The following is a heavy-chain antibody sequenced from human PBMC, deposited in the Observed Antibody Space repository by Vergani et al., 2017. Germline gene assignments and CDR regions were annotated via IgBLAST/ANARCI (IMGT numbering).Heavy chain of an antibody. CDR2: INPSGGST. CDR3: GGGGRAARPGIGY. D-gene: IGHD6-6*01. V-gene: IGHV1-46*01. CDR1: GYTFTSYY. Sequence: QVQLVQSGAEVKKPGASVQVSCKASGYTFTSYYMHWVRQAPGQGLEWMGIINPSGGSTSYAQKFQGRVTITRDTATSTVYMELSSLGSEDTAVYYCGGGGRAARPGIGYWGQGTLVTVSS. J-gene: IGHJ4*02.